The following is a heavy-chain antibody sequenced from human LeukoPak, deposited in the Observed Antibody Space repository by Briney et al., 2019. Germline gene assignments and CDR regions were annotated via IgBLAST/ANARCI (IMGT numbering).Heavy chain of an antibody. CDR2: ISTSSSYI. CDR3: ARGYSGYDSGFDY. CDR1: GFTFSGYS. D-gene: IGHD5-12*01. J-gene: IGHJ4*02. Sequence: PGGSLRLSCAASGFTFSGYSMNWVRQAPGKGLEWVSSISTSSSYIYYADSVKGRFTISRDNAKKSLYLEMNSLRAEDTAVYYCARGYSGYDSGFDYWGQGTLVTVSS. V-gene: IGHV3-21*01.